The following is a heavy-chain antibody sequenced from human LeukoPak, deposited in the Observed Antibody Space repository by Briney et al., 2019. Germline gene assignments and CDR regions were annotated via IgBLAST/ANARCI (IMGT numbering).Heavy chain of an antibody. CDR2: IDYSGSN. J-gene: IGHJ4*02. CDR1: GGSISNRRYY. D-gene: IGHD6-19*01. Sequence: PSETLSLTCTVSGGSISNRRYYWGWIRQPPGKGLEWIGSIDYSGSNYYNPSLKSRISLSLHTSKGQFSLRLSSVTAADTAVYYCARDAVAGTDYWGQGTLVTVSS. CDR3: ARDAVAGTDY. V-gene: IGHV4-39*07.